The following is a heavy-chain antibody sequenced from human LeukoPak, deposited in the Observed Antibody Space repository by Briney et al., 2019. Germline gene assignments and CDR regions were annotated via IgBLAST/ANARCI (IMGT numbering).Heavy chain of an antibody. J-gene: IGHJ6*02. CDR3: ARRAYCGGDCYSGSYYYYGMDV. V-gene: IGHV3-21*01. Sequence: GGSLRLSCAASGFTFSSYSMNWVRQAPGKGLGWVSSISSSSSYIYNADSVKGRFTISRDNAKNSLYLQMNSLRAEDTAVYYCARRAYCGGDCYSGSYYYYGMDVWGQGTTVTVSS. CDR2: ISSSSSYI. CDR1: GFTFSSYS. D-gene: IGHD2-21*02.